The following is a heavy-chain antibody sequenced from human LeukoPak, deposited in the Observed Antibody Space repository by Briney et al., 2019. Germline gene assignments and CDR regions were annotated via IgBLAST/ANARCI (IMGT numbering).Heavy chain of an antibody. Sequence: GGSLRLSCAASGFTFSSYSMNWVRQAPGKGLEWVSFISSSSSYIYYADSVKGRFTISRDNAKNSLYLQMNSLRAEDTAVYYCAREPIGIYYDSSGPACDYWGQGTLVTVSS. CDR3: AREPIGIYYDSSGPACDY. J-gene: IGHJ4*02. D-gene: IGHD3-22*01. V-gene: IGHV3-21*01. CDR1: GFTFSSYS. CDR2: ISSSSSYI.